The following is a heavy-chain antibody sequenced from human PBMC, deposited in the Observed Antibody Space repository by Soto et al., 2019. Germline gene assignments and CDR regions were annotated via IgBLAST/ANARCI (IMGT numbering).Heavy chain of an antibody. V-gene: IGHV4-31*02. D-gene: IGHD6-25*01. CDR1: GDSISSGDYY. Sequence: PSENPYLTCTVSGDSISSGDYYWNWIRQHPEKGLEWIGYISYSGSAYYSPSLKSRVSISVDTSKNQFSLKLSSVTAADTAVYYCARDFHADYLDYWGQGTLVT. CDR3: ARDFHADYLDY. J-gene: IGHJ4*02. CDR2: ISYSGSA.